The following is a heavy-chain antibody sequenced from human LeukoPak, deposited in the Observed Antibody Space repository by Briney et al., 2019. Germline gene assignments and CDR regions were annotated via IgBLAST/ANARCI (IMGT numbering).Heavy chain of an antibody. Sequence: GESLKISCKGSGYNFATYWIAWVRQMPGKGLEWMAIINPGDSDTRYSPSFQGQVTISADKSISTAYLQWSSLKASDTAMYYCARYRRPTGHYSDYWGQGTLVTVSS. J-gene: IGHJ4*02. CDR2: INPGDSDT. D-gene: IGHD1-14*01. V-gene: IGHV5-51*01. CDR3: ARYRRPTGHYSDY. CDR1: GYNFATYW.